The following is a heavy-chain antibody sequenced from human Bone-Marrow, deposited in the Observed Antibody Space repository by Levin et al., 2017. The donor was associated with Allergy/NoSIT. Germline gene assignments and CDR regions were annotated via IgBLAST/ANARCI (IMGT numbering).Heavy chain of an antibody. D-gene: IGHD3-22*01. J-gene: IGHJ4*02. Sequence: EASVKVSCKTSSDSFAKYWIGWVRQTPGKGLEWMGIINPGDSDTRYNPSFQAQVTLPAHKSTNTAYLHWSNLRTSDTATYYCAKGSDSSDYYFDFWGQGTLVTVSS. V-gene: IGHV5-51*01. CDR2: INPGDSDT. CDR1: SDSFAKYW. CDR3: AKGSDSSDYYFDF.